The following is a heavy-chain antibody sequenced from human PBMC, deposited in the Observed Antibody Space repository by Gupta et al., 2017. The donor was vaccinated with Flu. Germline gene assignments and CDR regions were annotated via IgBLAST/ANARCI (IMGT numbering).Heavy chain of an antibody. CDR2: IASDGSHK. CDR3: AKDGPWTASCPYYYYYMDV. CDR1: GFTFSTYG. J-gene: IGHJ6*03. D-gene: IGHD2-2*01. Sequence: QMQLVESGGGVVQFGTSLRLSCAASGFTFSTYGMHWVRPAPGKGLEWVADIASDGSHKDYADSVRGRFTISRDNSKNTLSLEMDSLRVEDTAVYYCAKDGPWTASCPYYYYYMDVWGKGTTVTVSS. V-gene: IGHV3-30*18.